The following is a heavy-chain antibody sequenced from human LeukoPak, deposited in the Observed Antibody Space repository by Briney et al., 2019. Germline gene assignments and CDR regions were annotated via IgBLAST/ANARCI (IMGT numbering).Heavy chain of an antibody. CDR3: ARDGRYFVRGGMDV. CDR1: GGSISSGGYY. J-gene: IGHJ6*02. V-gene: IGHV4-31*03. CDR2: IYYSGST. Sequence: SQTLSLTCTVSGGSISSGGYYWSWLRQHPGKGLEWIGYIYYSGSTYYNPSLKSRVTISVDTFKNQFSLKLSSVTAADTAVYYCARDGRYFVRGGMDVWGQGTTVTVSS. D-gene: IGHD3-9*01.